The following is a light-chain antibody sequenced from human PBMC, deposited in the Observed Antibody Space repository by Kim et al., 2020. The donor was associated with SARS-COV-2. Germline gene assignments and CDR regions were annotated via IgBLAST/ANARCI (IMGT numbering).Light chain of an antibody. Sequence: QSVLTQPPSVSGAPGQRVTISCTGSSSNIGAGYDVYWYQQFPGTAPKLLIYANTARPSGVPDRFSGSKSGTSASLAISGLQAEDEADYFCQTYDSSLSSSGVFGGGTQLTIL. J-gene: IGLJ3*02. V-gene: IGLV1-40*01. CDR3: QTYDSSLSSSGV. CDR2: ANT. CDR1: SSNIGAGYD.